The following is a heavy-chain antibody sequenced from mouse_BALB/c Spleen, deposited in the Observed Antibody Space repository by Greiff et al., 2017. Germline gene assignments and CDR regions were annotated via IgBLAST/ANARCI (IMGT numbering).Heavy chain of an antibody. J-gene: IGHJ4*01. CDR2: ISYSGST. D-gene: IGHD2-4*01. Sequence: EVQLQESGPGLVKPSHSLSLTCTVTGYSITSDYAWNWIRQFPGNKLEWMGYISYSGSTSYNPSLKSRISITRDTSKNQFFLKLNSVTTEDTATYYCAREGDYDYDEDAIDYWGQGTSVTVSS. CDR3: AREGDYDYDEDAIDY. CDR1: GYSITSDYA. V-gene: IGHV3-2*02.